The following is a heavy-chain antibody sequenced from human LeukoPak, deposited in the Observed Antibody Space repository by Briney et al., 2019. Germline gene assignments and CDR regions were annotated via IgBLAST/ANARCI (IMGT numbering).Heavy chain of an antibody. J-gene: IGHJ5*02. CDR1: GGSISSYY. CDR3: ARDGPWGSGYAGPA. V-gene: IGHV4-59*01. CDR2: IYYSGST. D-gene: IGHD3-10*01. Sequence: SETLSLTCTVSGGSISSYYWSWIRQPPGKGLEWIGYIYYSGSTNYNPSLKSRVTISVDTSKNQFSLKLSSVTAADTAVYYCARDGPWGSGYAGPAWGQGTLVTVSS.